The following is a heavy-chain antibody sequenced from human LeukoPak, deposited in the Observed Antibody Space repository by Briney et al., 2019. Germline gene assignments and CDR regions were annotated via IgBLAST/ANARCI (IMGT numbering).Heavy chain of an antibody. CDR3: AKDGSAGTTPPFFDY. Sequence: GRSLRLSCAASGFTFDDYAMHWVRQAPGKSLEWVSGISWNSGSIGYADSVKGRFTISRDNAKNSLYLQMNSLRAEDTALYYCAKDGSAGTTPPFFDYWGQGTLVTVSS. D-gene: IGHD1-7*01. V-gene: IGHV3-9*01. CDR1: GFTFDDYA. CDR2: ISWNSGSI. J-gene: IGHJ4*02.